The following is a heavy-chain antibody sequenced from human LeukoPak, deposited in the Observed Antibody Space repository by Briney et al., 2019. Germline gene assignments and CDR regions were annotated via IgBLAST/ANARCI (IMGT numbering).Heavy chain of an antibody. CDR3: ANTRGYYDSSADGAFDI. V-gene: IGHV1-46*01. Sequence: ASVKVSCKASGYTFTSYYMHWVRQAPGQGLEWMGIINPSGGSTSYAQKFQGRVTMTRGTSTSTVYMELSSLRSEDTAVYYCANTRGYYDSSADGAFDIWGQGTMVTVSS. J-gene: IGHJ3*02. CDR1: GYTFTSYY. D-gene: IGHD3-22*01. CDR2: INPSGGST.